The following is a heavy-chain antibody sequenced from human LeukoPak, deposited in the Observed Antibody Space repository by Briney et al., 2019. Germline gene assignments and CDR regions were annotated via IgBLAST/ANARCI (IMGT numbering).Heavy chain of an antibody. V-gene: IGHV3-21*01. CDR2: ISSSTSYI. CDR3: ARDRRGYSYGMDV. J-gene: IGHJ6*02. CDR1: GFTVSSNY. D-gene: IGHD5-18*01. Sequence: PGGSLRLSCAASGFTVSSNYMSWVRQAPGKGLEWVSSISSSTSYIYYADSVKGRFTISRDNAKNSLYLQKNSLRAEDTAVYYCARDRRGYSYGMDVWGQGTTVTVSS.